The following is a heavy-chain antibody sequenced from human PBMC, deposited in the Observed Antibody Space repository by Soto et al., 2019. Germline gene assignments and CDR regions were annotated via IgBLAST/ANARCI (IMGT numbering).Heavy chain of an antibody. V-gene: IGHV1-69*02. CDR3: ARKLVVGGGSADY. CDR1: GGTFSSYT. CDR2: IIPILNIA. Sequence: QVQLVQSGAEVKKPGSSVKVSCKASGGTFSSYTFTWVRQAPGQGLEWMGRIIPILNIANYAQKFQGRVTITADNSTTTAYRDRFSMTINFIAAYYCARKLVVGGGSADYSGPGTLLTVSP. J-gene: IGHJ4*02. D-gene: IGHD3-3*02.